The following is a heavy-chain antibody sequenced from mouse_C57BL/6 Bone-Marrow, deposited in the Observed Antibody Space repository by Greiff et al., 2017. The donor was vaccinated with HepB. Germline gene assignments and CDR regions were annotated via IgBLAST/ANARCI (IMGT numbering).Heavy chain of an antibody. D-gene: IGHD2-3*01. J-gene: IGHJ1*03. CDR3: AIYDGYPDWYFDV. CDR2: IYPGDGDT. Sequence: QVQLKESGPELVKPGASVKISCKASGYAFSSSWMNWVKQRPGKGLEWIGRIYPGDGDTNYNGKFKGKATLTADKSSSTAYMQLSSLTSEDSAVYFCAIYDGYPDWYFDVWGTGTTVTVSS. CDR1: GYAFSSSW. V-gene: IGHV1-82*01.